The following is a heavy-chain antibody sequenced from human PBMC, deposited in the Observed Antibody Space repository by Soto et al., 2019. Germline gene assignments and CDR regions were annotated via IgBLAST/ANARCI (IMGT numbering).Heavy chain of an antibody. J-gene: IGHJ4*02. D-gene: IGHD2-2*03. V-gene: IGHV4-39*01. Sequence: QVQLQESGPGLVKPSETLSLICSVSGDSVSRSGHAWGWVRQPPGKGLEWIGSLAYGRSASYNPSLKSRVTISLDTSKNQVSLKLNSVIAADTAVYSCAKQGGYCSTGTCYWDYWGQGTLVTVSS. CDR3: AKQGGYCSTGTCYWDY. CDR2: LAYGRSA. CDR1: GDSVSRSGHA.